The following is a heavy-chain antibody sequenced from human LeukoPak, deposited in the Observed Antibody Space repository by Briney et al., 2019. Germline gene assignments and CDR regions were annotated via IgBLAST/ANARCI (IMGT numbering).Heavy chain of an antibody. V-gene: IGHV4-59*01. CDR3: ARGGIGTAGPAGY. D-gene: IGHD6-13*01. J-gene: IGHJ4*02. CDR2: IYYSGST. CDR1: GGSISRYY. Sequence: KPSETLSLTCSVSGGSISRYYWSWIRQPPGKRLEWIGYIYYSGSTNYNPSLKSRVIISVDTSKNQFSLKLSSVTAADTAVYYCARGGIGTAGPAGYWGQGTLVTVSS.